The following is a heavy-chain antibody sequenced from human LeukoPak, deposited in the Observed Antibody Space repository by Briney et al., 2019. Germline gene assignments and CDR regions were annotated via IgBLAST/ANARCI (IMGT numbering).Heavy chain of an antibody. CDR3: ARRYFDY. Sequence: PGGSLRLSCAASGFTFSSYGMHWVRQAPGKGLEWVAVIWYDGSNKYYADSVKGRFTISRDNAKNSLYLQVNSLRAEDTAMYYCARRYFDYWGQGTLVTVSS. CDR1: GFTFSSYG. CDR2: IWYDGSNK. J-gene: IGHJ4*02. V-gene: IGHV3-33*01.